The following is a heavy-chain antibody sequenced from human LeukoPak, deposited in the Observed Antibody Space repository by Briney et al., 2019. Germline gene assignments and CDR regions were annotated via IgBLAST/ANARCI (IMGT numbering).Heavy chain of an antibody. CDR2: ISYDGSNK. V-gene: IGHV3-30*18. CDR1: GFTFSSYG. CDR3: ANSYYASRGYYFDY. D-gene: IGHD3-22*01. Sequence: GGSLRLSCAASGFTFSSYGMHWVRQAPGKGLEWVAVISYDGSNKYYADSVKGRFTISRDNSKNPLYLQMNSLRAEDTAVYYCANSYYASRGYYFDYWGRGTLVTVSS. J-gene: IGHJ4*02.